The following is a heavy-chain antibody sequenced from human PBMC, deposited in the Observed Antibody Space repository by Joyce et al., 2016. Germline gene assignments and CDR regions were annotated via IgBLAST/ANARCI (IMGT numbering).Heavy chain of an antibody. J-gene: IGHJ2*01. V-gene: IGHV4-61*01. Sequence: VQLQESGPGLVKPSETLSLTCTVSGGSVSTGSYYWGWIRQPPGKELEWIASIYYIGSTYSNTSLKGRVTISLDTSKNQFSLKLTSATDADTAIYYCARGDTFYWYFDFWGRGTLVAVSS. CDR3: ARGDTFYWYFDF. CDR1: GGSVSTGSYY. CDR2: IYYIGST.